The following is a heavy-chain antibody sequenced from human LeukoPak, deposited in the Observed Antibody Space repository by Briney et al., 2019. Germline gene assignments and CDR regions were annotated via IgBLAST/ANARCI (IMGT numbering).Heavy chain of an antibody. Sequence: GGSLRLSCAASGFTFSNAWMSWVRQAPGKGREWVGRIKSKTDGGTTDYAAPVKGRFTISRDDSKNTLYLQMNSLKTEDTAVYYCTTKAMVRGVITYYYYMDVWGKGTTVTVSS. V-gene: IGHV3-15*01. J-gene: IGHJ6*03. D-gene: IGHD3-10*01. CDR2: IKSKTDGGTT. CDR1: GFTFSNAW. CDR3: TTKAMVRGVITYYYYMDV.